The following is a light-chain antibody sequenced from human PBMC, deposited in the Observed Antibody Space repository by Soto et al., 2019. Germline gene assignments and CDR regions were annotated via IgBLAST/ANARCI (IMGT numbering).Light chain of an antibody. Sequence: QSVLTQPPSASGTPGQRVTISCSGSSSNIGGNYVYWYQQFPGTAPKLLIFRNNQRPSGVPDRFSGSKAGTSASLAISGLRSEDEADYYCATWDGSLSVVFGGGTQLTVL. CDR2: RNN. CDR3: ATWDGSLSVV. J-gene: IGLJ2*01. CDR1: SSNIGGNY. V-gene: IGLV1-47*02.